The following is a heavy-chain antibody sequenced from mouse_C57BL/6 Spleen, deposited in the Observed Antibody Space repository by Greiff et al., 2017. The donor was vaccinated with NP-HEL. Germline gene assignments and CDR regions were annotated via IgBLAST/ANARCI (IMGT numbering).Heavy chain of an antibody. CDR3: ARGENYSNYAWFAY. Sequence: VQLQQPGAELVRPGSSVKLSCKASGYTFTSYWMHWVKQRPIQGLEWIGNIDPSDSETQYNQKFKDKATLTVDKSSSTAYMQLRILTSEDSAVYYCARGENYSNYAWFAYWGQGTLVTVSA. CDR1: GYTFTSYW. V-gene: IGHV1-52*01. CDR2: IDPSDSET. J-gene: IGHJ3*01. D-gene: IGHD2-5*01.